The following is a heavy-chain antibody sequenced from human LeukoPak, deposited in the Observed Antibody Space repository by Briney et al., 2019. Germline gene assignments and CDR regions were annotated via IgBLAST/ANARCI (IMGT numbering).Heavy chain of an antibody. CDR1: GGSISSGDYY. D-gene: IGHD7-27*01. V-gene: IGHV4-30-4*08. J-gene: IGHJ4*02. Sequence: SQTLSLTCTVSGGSISSGDYYWSWIRQPPGKGLEWIGYIYYSGSTYYNPSLKSRVTISVETSKNQFSLKLSSVTAADTAVYYCARVGRPTLGIGGLFDYWGQGTLVTVSS. CDR3: ARVGRPTLGIGGLFDY. CDR2: IYYSGST.